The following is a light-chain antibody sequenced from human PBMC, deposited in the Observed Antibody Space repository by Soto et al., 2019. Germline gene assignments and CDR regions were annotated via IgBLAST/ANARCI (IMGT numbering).Light chain of an antibody. V-gene: IGKV3-15*01. Sequence: EMAMTQSPATLSVSPGERAILSCRASQNVYDNLAWYQQKPGQAPRLLIFDASTRATGIPARFSGSGAETEFTLTISSLQPDDFATYYCQQYNSDSPLTFGGGTKVDIK. CDR1: QNVYDN. CDR3: QQYNSDSPLT. CDR2: DAS. J-gene: IGKJ4*01.